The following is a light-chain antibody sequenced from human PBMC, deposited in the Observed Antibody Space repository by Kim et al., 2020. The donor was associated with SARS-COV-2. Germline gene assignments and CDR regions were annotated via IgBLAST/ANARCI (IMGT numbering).Light chain of an antibody. V-gene: IGLV2-14*03. CDR1: SSDVGYFNY. J-gene: IGLJ3*02. Sequence: GQSITISCSGTSSDVGYFNYVSWFQQHPGKAPKLILYDVSSRPSGISNRLSGSKSANTASLTISGLQPEDEADYYCSSYSTSSTWVFGGGTQLTVL. CDR2: DVS. CDR3: SSYSTSSTWV.